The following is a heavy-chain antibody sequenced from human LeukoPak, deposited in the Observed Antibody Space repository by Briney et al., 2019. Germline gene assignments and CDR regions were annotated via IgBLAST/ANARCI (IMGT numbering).Heavy chain of an antibody. Sequence: LSLTCTVSGYSISSGYYWGWIRQPPGKGLEWVGFIRSKAYGGTTEYAASVKGRFTISRDDSKSIAYLQMNSLKTEDTAVYYCTRSTVVTPEVFFDYWGQGTLVTVSS. D-gene: IGHD4-23*01. J-gene: IGHJ4*02. CDR1: GYSISSGYY. CDR2: IRSKAYGGTT. V-gene: IGHV3-49*03. CDR3: TRSTVVTPEVFFDY.